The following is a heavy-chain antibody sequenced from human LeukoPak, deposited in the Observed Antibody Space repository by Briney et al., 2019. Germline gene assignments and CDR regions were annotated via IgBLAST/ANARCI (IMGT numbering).Heavy chain of an antibody. CDR2: IYSGGTT. V-gene: IGHV3-66*01. CDR3: ARALENLAFDI. J-gene: IGHJ3*02. Sequence: PGGSLRLSCTASGFTVSSNHMTWVRQAPGKGLQWVSVIYSGGTTYYADSAKGRFTISRDSSTSTLWLQMNSLRAEDTAVYYCARALENLAFDIWGQGTMVTVSS. D-gene: IGHD1-1*01. CDR1: GFTVSSNH.